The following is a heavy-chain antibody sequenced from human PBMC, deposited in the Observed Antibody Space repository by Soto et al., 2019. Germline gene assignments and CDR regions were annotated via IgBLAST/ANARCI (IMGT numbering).Heavy chain of an antibody. D-gene: IGHD5-18*01. V-gene: IGHV4-30-4*01. J-gene: IGHJ4*02. CDR2: IYYSGST. Sequence: SETLSLTCTVSGGSISSGDYYWSWIRQPPGKGLEWIGYIYYSGSTSSNPSLRSRITISIDTSKNQFSLNLSSVTAADTAVYYCARVGYSYGYDYWGQGTLVTVSS. CDR3: ARVGYSYGYDY. CDR1: GGSISSGDYY.